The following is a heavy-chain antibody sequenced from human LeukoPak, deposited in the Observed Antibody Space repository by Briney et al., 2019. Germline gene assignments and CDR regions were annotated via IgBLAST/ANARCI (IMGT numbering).Heavy chain of an antibody. J-gene: IGHJ6*02. Sequence: GGPLRLSCAASGFTFSSYWMSWVRQAPGKGLEWVANIKQDGSEKYYVDSVKGRFTISRDNAKNSLYLQMNSLRAEDTAVYYCARDHRVATNYYYYYYGMDVWGQGTTVTVSS. CDR2: IKQDGSEK. D-gene: IGHD5-12*01. V-gene: IGHV3-7*01. CDR3: ARDHRVATNYYYYYYGMDV. CDR1: GFTFSSYW.